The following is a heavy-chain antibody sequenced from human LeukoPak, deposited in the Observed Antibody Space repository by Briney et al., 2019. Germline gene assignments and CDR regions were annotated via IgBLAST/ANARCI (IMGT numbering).Heavy chain of an antibody. D-gene: IGHD3-10*01. CDR2: ISGSGGST. Sequence: GGSLRLSCAASGFTFSSYAMSWVRQAPGKGLEWVSAISGSGGSTYHADSVKGRFTISRDNSKNTLYLQMNSLRAEDTAVYYCAKDMVRGVPPLDAFDIWGQGTMVTVSS. CDR1: GFTFSSYA. CDR3: AKDMVRGVPPLDAFDI. J-gene: IGHJ3*02. V-gene: IGHV3-23*01.